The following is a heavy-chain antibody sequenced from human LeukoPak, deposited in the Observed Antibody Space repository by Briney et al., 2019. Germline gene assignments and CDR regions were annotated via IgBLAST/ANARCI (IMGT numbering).Heavy chain of an antibody. CDR3: SRALLPTVTRSPFDY. CDR1: GYTFTSYG. Sequence: ASVKVSCKASGYTFTSYGISWVRQAPGQGLEWMGWISAYNGNTNYAQKLQGRVTMTTDTSTSTAYMELRSLRSDDTAVYYCSRALLPTVTRSPFDYWGQGTLVTVSS. CDR2: ISAYNGNT. D-gene: IGHD4-17*01. V-gene: IGHV1-18*01. J-gene: IGHJ4*02.